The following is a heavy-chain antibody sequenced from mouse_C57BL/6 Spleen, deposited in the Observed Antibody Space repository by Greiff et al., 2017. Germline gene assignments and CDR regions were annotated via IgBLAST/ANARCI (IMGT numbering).Heavy chain of an antibody. D-gene: IGHD2-1*01. CDR1: GSNIKDYY. CDR2: LDPEDGET. V-gene: IGHV14-2*01. Sequence: VQLQQPGAELVKPGASVKLSCTASGSNIKDYYMHWVKQRTEQGLEWIGRLDPEDGETTYAPKFQGKATITADTSSNTAYLQHSSLTTEDTAVYYCARGNGNSYGYFDVWGTGTTGTVSS. CDR3: ARGNGNSYGYFDV. J-gene: IGHJ1*03.